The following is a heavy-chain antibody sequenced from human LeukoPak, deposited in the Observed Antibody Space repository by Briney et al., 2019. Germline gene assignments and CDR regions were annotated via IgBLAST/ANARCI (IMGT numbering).Heavy chain of an antibody. Sequence: AGGSLRLSCAASGFTFSSYWMSWVRQAPGKGLEWVANIKQDGSEKYYVDSVEGRFTISRDKAKNSLYLQMNSLRAEDTAVYYCARVLGSRYCSSTSCSLRALDYWGQGTLVTVSS. CDR1: GFTFSSYW. D-gene: IGHD2-2*01. CDR2: IKQDGSEK. V-gene: IGHV3-7*03. CDR3: ARVLGSRYCSSTSCSLRALDY. J-gene: IGHJ4*02.